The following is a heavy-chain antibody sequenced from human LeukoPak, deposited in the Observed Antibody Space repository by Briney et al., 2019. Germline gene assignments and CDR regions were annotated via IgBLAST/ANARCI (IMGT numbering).Heavy chain of an antibody. CDR1: GFTFSSYD. CDR3: ARGRSYYDFWSGSYFDY. V-gene: IGHV3-13*01. Sequence: PGRSLRLSCAASGFTFSSYDMHWVRQATGKGLEWVSAIGTAGDTYYPGSVKGRFTISRENAKNSLYLQMNSLRAGDTAVYYCARGRSYYDFWSGSYFDYWGQGTLVTVSS. D-gene: IGHD3-3*01. CDR2: IGTAGDT. J-gene: IGHJ4*02.